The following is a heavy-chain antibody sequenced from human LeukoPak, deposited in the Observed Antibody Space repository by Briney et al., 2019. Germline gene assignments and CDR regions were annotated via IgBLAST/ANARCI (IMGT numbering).Heavy chain of an antibody. D-gene: IGHD3-22*01. CDR2: ISSSSSYT. Sequence: GGSLRLSCAASGFTFSDYYMSWIRQAPGKGLEWVSYISSSSSYTNYADSVKGRFTISRDNSKNTLYLQMNSLRAEDTAVYYCAKGSPSRNYYDSSGYPSDYWGQGTLVTVSS. V-gene: IGHV3-11*05. CDR1: GFTFSDYY. CDR3: AKGSPSRNYYDSSGYPSDY. J-gene: IGHJ4*02.